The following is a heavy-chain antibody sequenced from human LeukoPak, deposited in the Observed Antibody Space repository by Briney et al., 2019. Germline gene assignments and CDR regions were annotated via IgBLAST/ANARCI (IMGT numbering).Heavy chain of an antibody. D-gene: IGHD2-2*01. CDR3: ARDRRYCSSTSCPAADY. J-gene: IGHJ4*02. Sequence: GASVKVSCKASGYTFTSYGISWVRQAPGQGLEWMGWISAYNGNTNYAQKLQGRVTMTTDKSTSTAYLELKSLRSNDTAVYYCARDRRYCSSTSCPAADYWRQGTLVSVPS. V-gene: IGHV1-18*01. CDR1: GYTFTSYG. CDR2: ISAYNGNT.